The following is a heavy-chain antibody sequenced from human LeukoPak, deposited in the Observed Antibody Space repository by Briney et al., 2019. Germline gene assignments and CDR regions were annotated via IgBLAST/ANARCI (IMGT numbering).Heavy chain of an antibody. Sequence: GASVKVSCKASGYTFTSYDINWVRQATGQGLEWMGWMNPNSGNTGYAQKFQGRVTMTRNTSISTAYMELSSLRSEDTAVYYCARGLPRIVGTTRLGWFDPWGQGTLVTVSS. CDR3: ARGLPRIVGTTRLGWFDP. D-gene: IGHD1-26*01. CDR1: GYTFTSYD. V-gene: IGHV1-8*01. J-gene: IGHJ5*02. CDR2: MNPNSGNT.